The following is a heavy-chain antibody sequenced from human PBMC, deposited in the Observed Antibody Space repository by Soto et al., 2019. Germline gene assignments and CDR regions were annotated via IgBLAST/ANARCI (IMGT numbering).Heavy chain of an antibody. Sequence: ASVKVSCKASGYTFMTYGISWVRQATGQGLEWMGWMNPGSGDTGYAQKLQGRVTMTTDTSTSTAYMELRSLRSDDTAVYYCARRRGGYYYGMDVWGQGTTVTVSS. V-gene: IGHV1-18*04. D-gene: IGHD3-16*01. CDR2: MNPGSGDT. CDR3: ARRRGGYYYGMDV. CDR1: GYTFMTYG. J-gene: IGHJ6*02.